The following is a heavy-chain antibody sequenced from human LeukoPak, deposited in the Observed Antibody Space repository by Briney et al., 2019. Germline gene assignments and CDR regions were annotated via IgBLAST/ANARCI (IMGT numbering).Heavy chain of an antibody. CDR2: IYYSGST. CDR1: GYSISSGYY. J-gene: IGHJ6*03. Sequence: SETLSLTCTVSGYSISSGYYWGWIRQPPGKGLEWIGSIYYSGSTYYNPSLKSRVTISVDTSKNQFSLKLSSVTAADTAVYYCARRPGTPPPGYYYMDVWGKGTTVTVSS. D-gene: IGHD1-1*01. V-gene: IGHV4-38-2*02. CDR3: ARRPGTPPPGYYYMDV.